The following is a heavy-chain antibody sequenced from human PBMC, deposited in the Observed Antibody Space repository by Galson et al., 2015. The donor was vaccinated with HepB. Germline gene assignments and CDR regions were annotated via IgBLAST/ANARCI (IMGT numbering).Heavy chain of an antibody. Sequence: SLRLSCAASGFTFSSYAMSWVRQAPGKGLEWVSAISGSGGSTYYADSVKGRFTISRDNSKNTLYLQMNSLRAEDTAVYYCAKDLRYFDWLPYYYGMDCWGQGITVTVSS. CDR2: ISGSGGST. J-gene: IGHJ6*02. D-gene: IGHD3-9*01. CDR3: AKDLRYFDWLPYYYGMDC. CDR1: GFTFSSYA. V-gene: IGHV3-23*01.